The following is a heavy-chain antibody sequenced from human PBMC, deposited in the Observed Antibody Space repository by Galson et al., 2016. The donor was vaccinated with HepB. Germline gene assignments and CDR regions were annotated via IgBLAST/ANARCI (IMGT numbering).Heavy chain of an antibody. D-gene: IGHD6-19*01. CDR1: NDSISTYY. CDR2: IHYSGAT. Sequence: SETLSLTCTVLNDSISTYYWSWIRQAPGKGLEWIGYIHYSGATNYNPSLKSRAALSIDPSKSRFSLKLDSVTAADTALYYCARGQWLVRGGFDLWGQGTPVTASS. V-gene: IGHV4-59*01. J-gene: IGHJ5*02. CDR3: ARGQWLVRGGFDL.